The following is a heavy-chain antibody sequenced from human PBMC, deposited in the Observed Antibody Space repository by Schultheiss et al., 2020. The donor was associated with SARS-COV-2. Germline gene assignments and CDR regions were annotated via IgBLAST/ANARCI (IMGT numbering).Heavy chain of an antibody. CDR2: ISSSSSYI. CDR1: GFTFSNAW. D-gene: IGHD2-2*01. CDR3: ARDSSYCSSTSCYRRGLDY. Sequence: GGSLRLSCAASGFTFSNAWMSWVRQAPGKGLEWVSSISSSSSYIYYADSVKGRFTISRDNAKNSLYLQMNGLRAEDTAVYYCARDSSYCSSTSCYRRGLDYWGQGTLVTVSS. J-gene: IGHJ4*02. V-gene: IGHV3-21*01.